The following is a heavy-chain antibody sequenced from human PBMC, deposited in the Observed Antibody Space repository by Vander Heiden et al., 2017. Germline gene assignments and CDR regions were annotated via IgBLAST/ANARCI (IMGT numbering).Heavy chain of an antibody. CDR3: AREGVVVTPIPDPFDI. CDR2: MNPNSGNT. Sequence: QVHLVQPGAEVKKPGASVKVSCKASGYTVSSYDINWVRQAAGQGLEWMGWMNPNSGNTGYAQKFQGRVTMTRSTSISTASMELSSLTSEDTAVYYCAREGVVVTPIPDPFDIWGQGTMVTVSS. V-gene: IGHV1-8*01. CDR1: GYTVSSYD. D-gene: IGHD2-21*02. J-gene: IGHJ3*02.